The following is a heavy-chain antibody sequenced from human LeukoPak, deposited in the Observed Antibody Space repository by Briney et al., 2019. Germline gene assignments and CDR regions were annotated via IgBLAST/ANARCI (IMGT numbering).Heavy chain of an antibody. CDR3: AKDWGTMVRGFDY. CDR2: IRYDGSNK. V-gene: IGHV3-30*02. Sequence: PGGSLRLSCAASGFTFSSYGMHWVRQAPGKGLEWVAFIRYDGSNKYYADSVKGRFTISRDNSKNTLYLQMNSLRAEDTAVYYCAKDWGTMVRGFDYWGQGTLVTVSS. CDR1: GFTFSSYG. D-gene: IGHD3-10*01. J-gene: IGHJ4*02.